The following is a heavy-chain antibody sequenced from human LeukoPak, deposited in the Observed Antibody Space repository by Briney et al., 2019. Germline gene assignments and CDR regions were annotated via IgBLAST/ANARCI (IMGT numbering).Heavy chain of an antibody. CDR2: ISSSGSTI. CDR1: GFTFSSYG. CDR3: ASNVLRYFDWSTKLDLDY. Sequence: PGGSLRLSCAASGFTFSSYGMNWVRQAPGKGLEWVSYISSSGSTIYYADSVKGRFTISRDNAKNSLYLQMNSLRAEDTAVYYCASNVLRYFDWSTKLDLDYWGQGTLVTVSS. J-gene: IGHJ4*02. V-gene: IGHV3-48*03. D-gene: IGHD3-9*01.